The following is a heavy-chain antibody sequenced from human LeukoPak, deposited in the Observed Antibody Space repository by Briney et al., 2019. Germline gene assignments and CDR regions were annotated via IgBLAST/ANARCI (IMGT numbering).Heavy chain of an antibody. D-gene: IGHD3-3*01. CDR3: ARAAYDFWLDP. J-gene: IGHJ5*02. CDR2: IYYSGST. CDR1: GGSISSHY. V-gene: IGHV4-59*11. Sequence: SETLSLTCTVSGGSISSHYWSWIRQPPGKGLEWIGYIYYSGSTNYNPSLKSRVTISVDTSKNQFSLKLSSVTAADTAVYYCARAAYDFWLDPWGQGTLVTVSS.